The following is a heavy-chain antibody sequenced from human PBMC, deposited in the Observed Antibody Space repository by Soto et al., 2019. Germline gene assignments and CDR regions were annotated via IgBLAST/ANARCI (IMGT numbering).Heavy chain of an antibody. D-gene: IGHD4-17*01. CDR1: GGSFSSYY. CDR3: ARGRRMELTPVHFDY. CDR2: INHSGST. V-gene: IGHV4-34*01. Sequence: SETLSLTCAVYGGSFSSYYWSWIRQPPGKGLEWIGEINHSGSTNYNPSLKSRVTISVDTSKNQFSLKLSSVTAADTAVYYCARGRRMELTPVHFDYWGQGTLVTVSS. J-gene: IGHJ4*02.